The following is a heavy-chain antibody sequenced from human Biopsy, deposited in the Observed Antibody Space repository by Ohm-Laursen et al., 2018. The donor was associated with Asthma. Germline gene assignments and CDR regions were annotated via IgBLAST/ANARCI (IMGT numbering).Heavy chain of an antibody. CDR1: GGTFSNFA. CDR2: IMTVFGTT. V-gene: IGHV1-69*01. CDR3: ARCQVGYSSGWSLLLRKIYYSGMDV. J-gene: IGHJ6*02. Sequence: SSVKVSCKAPGGTFSNFAISWVRQAPGQGLEWLGGIMTVFGTTNYAQKFQGRVTITADESTSIAYMEVTSLRSEDTAIYYCARCQVGYSSGWSLLLRKIYYSGMDVWGQGTAVTVSS. D-gene: IGHD6-19*01.